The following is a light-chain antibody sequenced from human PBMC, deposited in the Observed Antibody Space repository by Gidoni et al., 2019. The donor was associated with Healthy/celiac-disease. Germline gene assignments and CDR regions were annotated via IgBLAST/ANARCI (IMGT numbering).Light chain of an antibody. Sequence: QSVLTQPPSAYGTPGPRVTISCSGSSSNIGSNTVNWYQQLPGTAPKLLIYSNNQRPSGVPDRFSGSKSGTSASLAISGLQSEDEADYYCAAWDDSLNGVVFGGGTKLTVL. CDR3: AAWDDSLNGVV. V-gene: IGLV1-44*01. CDR2: SNN. CDR1: SSNIGSNT. J-gene: IGLJ2*01.